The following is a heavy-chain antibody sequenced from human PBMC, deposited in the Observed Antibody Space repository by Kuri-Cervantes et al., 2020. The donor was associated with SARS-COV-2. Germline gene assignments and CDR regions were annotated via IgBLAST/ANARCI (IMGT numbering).Heavy chain of an antibody. D-gene: IGHD3-22*01. CDR3: ARHASDSDSSGYPTLDY. J-gene: IGHJ4*02. V-gene: IGHV4-39*01. CDR2: VYYSGNT. Sequence: GSLRLSCTVSGGSISTPSYFWGWIRQPPGKGLEWIGAVYYSGNTYYNPSLQSRVTISADTSEKKFSLRLTSVTAADTAVYYCARHASDSDSSGYPTLDYWGQGTRVTVSS. CDR1: GGSISTPSYF.